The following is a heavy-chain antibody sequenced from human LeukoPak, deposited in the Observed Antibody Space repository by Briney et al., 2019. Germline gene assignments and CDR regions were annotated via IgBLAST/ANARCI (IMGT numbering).Heavy chain of an antibody. V-gene: IGHV3-30-3*01. CDR3: ARVGYYSSGPFSYFDY. J-gene: IGHJ4*02. Sequence: PGRYLRISCAASGFTFSCYAMHAVRHAPGKGLEWVAVISYDGSNEYYADSVKGRFTISRDSSENTLYLQMNSLRVEDTAVYYCARVGYYSSGPFSYFDYWGQGTLVTVSS. CDR2: ISYDGSNE. CDR1: GFTFSCYA. D-gene: IGHD3-10*01.